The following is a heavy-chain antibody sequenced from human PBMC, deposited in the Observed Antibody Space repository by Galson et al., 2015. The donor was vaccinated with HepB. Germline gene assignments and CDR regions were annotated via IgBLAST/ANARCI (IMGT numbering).Heavy chain of an antibody. Sequence: QSGAEVKKPGESLRISCKGSGYSFTSYWISWVRQMPGKGLEWMGRIDPSDSYTNYSPSFQGHVTISADKSISTAYLQWSSLKASDTAMYYCASARGYYDSSGYNSLGYYGMDVWGQGTTVTVSS. CDR2: IDPSDSYT. D-gene: IGHD3-22*01. V-gene: IGHV5-10-1*01. CDR1: GYSFTSYW. CDR3: ASARGYYDSSGYNSLGYYGMDV. J-gene: IGHJ6*02.